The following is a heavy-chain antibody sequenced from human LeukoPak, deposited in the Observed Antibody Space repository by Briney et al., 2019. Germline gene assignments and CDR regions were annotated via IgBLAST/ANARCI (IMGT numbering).Heavy chain of an antibody. Sequence: SETLSLTCTVSGGSISSGGYYWSWIRQHPGKGLEWIGYIYYSGSTYYNPSLKSRVTISVDTSKNQFSLKLSSVTAADTAVYYYASSLYSRLDYWGQGTLVTVSS. CDR3: ASSLYSRLDY. J-gene: IGHJ4*02. CDR1: GGSISSGGYY. CDR2: IYYSGST. D-gene: IGHD6-13*01. V-gene: IGHV4-31*03.